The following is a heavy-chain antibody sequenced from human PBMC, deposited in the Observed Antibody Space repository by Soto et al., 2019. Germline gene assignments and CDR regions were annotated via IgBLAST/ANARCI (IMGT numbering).Heavy chain of an antibody. CDR3: AKAYYDSSGYFQH. D-gene: IGHD3-22*01. J-gene: IGHJ1*01. CDR2: ISYDGSNK. V-gene: IGHV3-30*18. Sequence: QVQLVESGGGVVQPGRSLRLSCAASGFTFSSYGMHWVRQAPGKGLEWVAVISYDGSNKYYADSVKGRFTISRDNSKNTLYLQINSLRAEDTAVYYCAKAYYDSSGYFQHWGQGTLVTVSS. CDR1: GFTFSSYG.